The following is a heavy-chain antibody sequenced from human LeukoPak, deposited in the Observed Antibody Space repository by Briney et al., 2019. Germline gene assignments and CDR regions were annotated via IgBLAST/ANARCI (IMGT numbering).Heavy chain of an antibody. Sequence: PGGSLRLSCAASGFTFSSYAMHWVRQAPGKGLEWVAVISYDGSNKYYADSVKGRFTISRDNSKNTLYLQMNSLRAEDTAVYYCARPELTGTTCLGYWGQGTLVTVSS. CDR1: GFTFSSYA. D-gene: IGHD1-7*01. J-gene: IGHJ4*02. CDR2: ISYDGSNK. V-gene: IGHV3-30-3*01. CDR3: ARPELTGTTCLGY.